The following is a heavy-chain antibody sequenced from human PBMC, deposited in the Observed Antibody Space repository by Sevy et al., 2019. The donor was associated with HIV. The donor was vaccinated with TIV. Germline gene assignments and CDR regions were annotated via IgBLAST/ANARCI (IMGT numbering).Heavy chain of an antibody. Sequence: ASVKVSCKASGYTFTNYGISWVRQAPGQGLEWMGWISAYNGNTKYAQKLQGRVTLTTDTSTSTAYMELRSLGSDDTAVYYCARDTYSSGWYIDYWGQGTLVTVSS. CDR2: ISAYNGNT. CDR1: GYTFTNYG. CDR3: ARDTYSSGWYIDY. V-gene: IGHV1-18*04. J-gene: IGHJ4*02. D-gene: IGHD6-19*01.